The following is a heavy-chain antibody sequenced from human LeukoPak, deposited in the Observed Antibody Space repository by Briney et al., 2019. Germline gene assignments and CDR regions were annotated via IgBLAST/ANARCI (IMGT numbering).Heavy chain of an antibody. Sequence: GGSLRLSCAASGFTFDDYAMHWVRQAPGKGLEWVSGISWNSGSIGYADSVKGRFTISRDNAKNSLYLQMNSLRAEDTALYYCAKGRCSSTSCPVDYWGQGTLVTVSS. CDR1: GFTFDDYA. CDR3: AKGRCSSTSCPVDY. J-gene: IGHJ4*02. V-gene: IGHV3-9*01. D-gene: IGHD2-2*01. CDR2: ISWNSGSI.